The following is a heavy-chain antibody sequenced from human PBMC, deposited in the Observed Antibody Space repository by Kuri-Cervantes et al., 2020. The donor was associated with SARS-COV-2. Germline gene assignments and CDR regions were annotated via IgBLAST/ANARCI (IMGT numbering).Heavy chain of an antibody. J-gene: IGHJ4*02. CDR3: ARHHGAVAGPFDY. CDR1: WANFNSNS. CDR2: IWYDGSNK. Sequence: GGSLRLSCAASWANFNSNSMNWVRQAPGKGLEWVAVIWYDGSNKYYADSVKGRFTISRDNSKNTLYLQMNSLRAEDTAVYYCARHHGAVAGPFDYWGQGNLVTVSS. V-gene: IGHV3-33*08. D-gene: IGHD6-19*01.